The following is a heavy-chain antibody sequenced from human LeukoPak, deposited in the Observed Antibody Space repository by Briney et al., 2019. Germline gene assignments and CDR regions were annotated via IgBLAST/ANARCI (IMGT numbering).Heavy chain of an antibody. CDR3: ARGVAAAGRPYYFDY. Sequence: ASVKVSCKASGGTFSSYAISWVRQAPGQGLEWMGGIIPIFGTANYAQKFQGRVTITADESTSTAYMELSSLRSEDTAVYYCARGVAAAGRPYYFDYWGQGTLVTVSS. J-gene: IGHJ4*02. CDR2: IIPIFGTA. D-gene: IGHD6-13*01. CDR1: GGTFSSYA. V-gene: IGHV1-69*13.